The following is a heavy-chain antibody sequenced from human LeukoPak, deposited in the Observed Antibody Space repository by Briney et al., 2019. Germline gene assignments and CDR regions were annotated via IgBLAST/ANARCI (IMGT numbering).Heavy chain of an antibody. D-gene: IGHD3-10*01. CDR1: GYTFTSYG. V-gene: IGHV1-18*01. CDR3: ARDWAPRLLWFGELLDKKYYFDY. CDR2: ISAYNGNT. Sequence: ASVKVSCKASGYTFTSYGISWVRQAPGQGLEWMGWISAYNGNTNYAQKLQGRVTMTTDTSTSTAYMELRSLRSDDTAVYYCARDWAPRLLWFGELLDKKYYFDYWGQGTLVTVSS. J-gene: IGHJ4*02.